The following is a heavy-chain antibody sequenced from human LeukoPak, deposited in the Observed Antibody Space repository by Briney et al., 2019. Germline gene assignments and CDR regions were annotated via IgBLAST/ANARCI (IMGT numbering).Heavy chain of an antibody. J-gene: IGHJ4*02. V-gene: IGHV3-23*01. CDR1: GLTFSDYS. CDR2: ISAGGGST. D-gene: IGHD6-13*01. CDR3: AKDAAGPEN. Sequence: GGSLRLSCAASGLTFSDYSMTWVRQAPGKGLFWVSGISAGGGSTYYADSVKGRFSISRDNSRNTLYLQMNSLRAEDTAVYYCAKDAAGPENWGQGTLVTVSP.